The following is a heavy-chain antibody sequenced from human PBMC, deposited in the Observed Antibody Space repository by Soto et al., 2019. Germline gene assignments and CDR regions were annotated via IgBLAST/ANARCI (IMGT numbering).Heavy chain of an antibody. D-gene: IGHD3-3*01. CDR2: ISYDGSNK. V-gene: IGHV3-30-3*01. Sequence: QVQLVESGGGVVQPGRSLRLSCAASGFTFSSYAMHWVRQAPGKGLEWVAVISYDGSNKYYADSVKGRFTISRDNSKNTLYLQMNSLRAEDTAVYYCARDPYDFWSGSHTHYGMDVWGQGTTVTVSS. J-gene: IGHJ6*02. CDR3: ARDPYDFWSGSHTHYGMDV. CDR1: GFTFSSYA.